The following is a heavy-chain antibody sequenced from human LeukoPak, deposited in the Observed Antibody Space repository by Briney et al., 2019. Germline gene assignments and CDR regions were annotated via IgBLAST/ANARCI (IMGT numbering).Heavy chain of an antibody. V-gene: IGHV4-4*09. J-gene: IGHJ4*02. Sequence: PSETLSLTCTVSGGSISPYYWGWIRQPPGKGLEWIGYIYSSGSTVYNTPLGSRVTISLDTSKNQFSLDLSSVTAADTAVYYCAKYNWNYAYFDYWGQGTLVTVSS. D-gene: IGHD1-7*01. CDR1: GGSISPYY. CDR3: AKYNWNYAYFDY. CDR2: IYSSGST.